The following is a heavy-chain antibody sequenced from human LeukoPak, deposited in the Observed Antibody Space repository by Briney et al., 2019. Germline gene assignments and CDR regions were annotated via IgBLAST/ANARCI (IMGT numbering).Heavy chain of an antibody. Sequence: SETLSLTCTVSGGSISSSSYYWGWIRQPPGKGLEWIGSIYYSGSTYYNPSLKSRVTISVDTSKNQFSLKLSSVTAADTAVYYCARDFSRSPRGYSYGLFDYWGQGTLVTVSS. CDR2: IYYSGST. CDR1: GGSISSSSYY. CDR3: ARDFSRSPRGYSYGLFDY. D-gene: IGHD5-18*01. J-gene: IGHJ4*02. V-gene: IGHV4-39*07.